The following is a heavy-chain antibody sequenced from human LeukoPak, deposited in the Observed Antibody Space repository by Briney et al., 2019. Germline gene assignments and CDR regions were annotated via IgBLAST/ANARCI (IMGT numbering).Heavy chain of an antibody. CDR1: GFSFSSYT. Sequence: PGGSLRLSCSASGFSFSSYTMTWVRQAPGKGPEWVSIISGGGDTTFYTDSVKGRFTISRDNSKNTLYLQMNSLRAEDTAVYYCARGPSGYHNTGGQGTLVTVSS. CDR3: ARGPSGYHNT. CDR2: ISGGGDTT. D-gene: IGHD5-12*01. J-gene: IGHJ4*02. V-gene: IGHV3-23*01.